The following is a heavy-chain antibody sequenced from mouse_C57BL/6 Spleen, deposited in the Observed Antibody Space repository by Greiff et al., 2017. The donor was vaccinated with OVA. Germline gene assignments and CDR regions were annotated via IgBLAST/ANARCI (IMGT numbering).Heavy chain of an antibody. V-gene: IGHV2-2*01. CDR2: IWSGGST. CDR3: ARSNSQAWFAY. J-gene: IGHJ3*01. CDR1: GFSLTSYG. D-gene: IGHD2-1*01. Sequence: QVQLQQSGPGLVQPSQSLSITCTVSGFSLTSYGVHWVRQSPGKGLEWLGVIWSGGSTDYNAAFISRLSISKDNSKSQVFFKMNSLQADDTAIYYCARSNSQAWFAYWGQGTLVTVSA.